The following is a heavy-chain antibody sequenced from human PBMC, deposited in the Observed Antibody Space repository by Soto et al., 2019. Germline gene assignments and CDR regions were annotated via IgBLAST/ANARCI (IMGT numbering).Heavy chain of an antibody. D-gene: IGHD2-2*01. J-gene: IGHJ4*02. CDR3: ARSEYQLLSN. CDR1: GYTFTTYG. Sequence: QVQLVQSGAEVKKPGASVKVSCKASGYTFTTYGISWVRQAPGQGVEWMGWISGHNGNTKYAQKLQGRVTMTTDTSTSTAYMDLRSLGSDDRAVYYCARSEYQLLSNWGQGTLVTVSS. V-gene: IGHV1-18*01. CDR2: ISGHNGNT.